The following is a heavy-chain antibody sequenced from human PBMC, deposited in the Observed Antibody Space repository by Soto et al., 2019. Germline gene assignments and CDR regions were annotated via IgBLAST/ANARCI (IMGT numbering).Heavy chain of an antibody. CDR3: AKVLKAVAGTYDY. J-gene: IGHJ4*02. CDR1: GFTFSIYA. Sequence: EVQLLESGGGLVQPGGSLRLSCAASGFTFSIYAMSWVRQAPGKGLEWVSAISGSGDYTYYADSVKGRFAISRDNSKNTLYQQMNSLRAEDTAVYYCAKVLKAVAGTYDYWGQGTLVTVSS. V-gene: IGHV3-23*01. D-gene: IGHD6-19*01. CDR2: ISGSGDYT.